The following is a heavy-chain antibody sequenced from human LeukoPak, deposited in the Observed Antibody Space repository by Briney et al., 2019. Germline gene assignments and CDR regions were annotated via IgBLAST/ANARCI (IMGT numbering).Heavy chain of an antibody. J-gene: IGHJ4*02. D-gene: IGHD6-13*01. CDR3: ARDGVDTTSWFDY. Sequence: GGSLRLSCAASGFTFTSYSMNWVRQAPGKGLEWVSHIGSSTSIVYYADSVKGRFTISRDNAKNSLYLQMNGLRAEDTAVYYCARDGVDTTSWFDYWGQGTLVAVSS. CDR1: GFTFTSYS. CDR2: IGSSTSIV. V-gene: IGHV3-48*04.